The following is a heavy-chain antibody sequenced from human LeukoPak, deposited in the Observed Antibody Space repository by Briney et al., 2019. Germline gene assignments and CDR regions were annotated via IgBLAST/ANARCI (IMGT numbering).Heavy chain of an antibody. D-gene: IGHD2-15*01. CDR2: FDPEHGET. CDR3: ATYSSYSTWFDP. V-gene: IGHV1-24*01. J-gene: IGHJ5*02. Sequence: ASAKVSCKVCGYTRRELSMHWVRQAPEKGLEWMGGFDPEHGETIYAQRFQGRVTMTEDTSTDTAYMKLSSLSSEDTAIYFCATYSSYSTWFDPWGQGTLVTVSS. CDR1: GYTRRELS.